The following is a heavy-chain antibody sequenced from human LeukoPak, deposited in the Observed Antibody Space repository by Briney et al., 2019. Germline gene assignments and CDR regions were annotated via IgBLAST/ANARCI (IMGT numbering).Heavy chain of an antibody. D-gene: IGHD3-22*01. J-gene: IGHJ4*02. CDR3: ARRRRTYYDSSGYYPLDY. V-gene: IGHV1-18*01. Sequence: ASVKVSCKASGYTFTSYGISWVRQAPGQGLEWMGWISAYNGNTNYAQKLQGGVTMTTDTSTSTAYMELRSLRSDDTAVYYCARRRRTYYDSSGYYPLDYWGQGTLVTVSS. CDR1: GYTFTSYG. CDR2: ISAYNGNT.